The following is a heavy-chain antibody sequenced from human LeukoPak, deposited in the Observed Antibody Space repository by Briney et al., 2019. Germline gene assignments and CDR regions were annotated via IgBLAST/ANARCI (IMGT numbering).Heavy chain of an antibody. V-gene: IGHV4-38-2*02. D-gene: IGHD5-18*01. J-gene: IGHJ4*02. Sequence: SETLSLTCTVSGYSINSGYYWGWIRQPPGKGLESYYNPSLKSRVTISVDTSNNQFSLKLTSVTAADTAVYYCARSAYTYGLETIDYWGQGTLLTASS. CDR3: ARSAYTYGLETIDY. CDR1: GYSINSGYY.